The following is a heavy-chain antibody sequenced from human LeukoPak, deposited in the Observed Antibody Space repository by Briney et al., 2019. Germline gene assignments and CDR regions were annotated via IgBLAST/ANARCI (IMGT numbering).Heavy chain of an antibody. CDR1: KFTFSHYG. V-gene: IGHV3-30*18. CDR2: ISSDGSIK. D-gene: IGHD3-3*01. CDR3: VKEYHSRGFGAYFDY. Sequence: PGGSLRLSCTASKFTFSHYGMQWVRQAPGKGLEWVAVISSDGSIKVYADSVKGRFTLSRDNSINTVDLQMNSLRAEDTVVYYCVKEYHSRGFGAYFDYWGQGTLVTVSS. J-gene: IGHJ4*02.